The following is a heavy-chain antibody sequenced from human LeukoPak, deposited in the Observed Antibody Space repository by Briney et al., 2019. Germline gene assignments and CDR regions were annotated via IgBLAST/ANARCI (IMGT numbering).Heavy chain of an antibody. Sequence: GASVRVSCKASGYTFTGYYMHWVRQAPGQGLEWMGWINPNSGGTNYAQKFQGRVTMTRDTSISTAYMELSRLRSDDTAVYYCARDPAGTFEYYYYYYMDVWGKGTTVTVSS. CDR3: ARDPAGTFEYYYYYYMDV. V-gene: IGHV1-2*02. J-gene: IGHJ6*03. CDR2: INPNSGGT. CDR1: GYTFTGYY. D-gene: IGHD6-13*01.